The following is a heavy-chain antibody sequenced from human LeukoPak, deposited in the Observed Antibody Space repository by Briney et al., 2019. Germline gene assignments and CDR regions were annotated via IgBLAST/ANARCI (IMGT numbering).Heavy chain of an antibody. J-gene: IGHJ4*02. D-gene: IGHD3-3*01. CDR3: ARGLPGLGFLEWLTIDY. Sequence: ASVKVSCKASGYTFTSYNMHWVRQPPGQGREWMGIINPSGGSTSYAQKFQGRVTMTRDTSTSTVYMELSSLRSEDTAVYYCARGLPGLGFLEWLTIDYWGQGTLVSVSS. V-gene: IGHV1-46*01. CDR2: INPSGGST. CDR1: GYTFTSYN.